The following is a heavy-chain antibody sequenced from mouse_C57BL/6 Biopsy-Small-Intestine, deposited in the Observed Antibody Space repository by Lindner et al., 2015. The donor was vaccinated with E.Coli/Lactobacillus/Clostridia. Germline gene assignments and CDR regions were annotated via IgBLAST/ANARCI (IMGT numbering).Heavy chain of an antibody. D-gene: IGHD2-3*01. Sequence: VQLQESGPELVKPGASVRLSCKASGYTFTDYNIHWVKQSHGESLEWIGYINPTYGGTSYNQKFKGKATLTVDKSSSSASMELRSLTSEDSAVYYCARLNDGYYVPDYWGQGTTLTVSS. CDR3: ARLNDGYYVPDY. CDR1: GYTFTDYN. J-gene: IGHJ2*01. V-gene: IGHV1-22*01. CDR2: INPTYGGT.